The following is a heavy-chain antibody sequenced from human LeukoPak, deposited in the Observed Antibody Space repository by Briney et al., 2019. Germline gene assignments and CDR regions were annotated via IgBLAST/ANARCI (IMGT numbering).Heavy chain of an antibody. CDR2: IKQDGSEK. V-gene: IGHV3-7*01. CDR1: GFTFSSYW. CDR3: ARDTFSIPFFRFDY. J-gene: IGHJ4*02. D-gene: IGHD3-3*02. Sequence: GGSLRLSCAASGFTFSSYWMSWVRQAPGKGLEWVANIKQDGSEKYYVDSVKGRFTISRDNAKNSLYLQMNSLRAEDTAVYYCARDTFSIPFFRFDYWGQGTLVTVSS.